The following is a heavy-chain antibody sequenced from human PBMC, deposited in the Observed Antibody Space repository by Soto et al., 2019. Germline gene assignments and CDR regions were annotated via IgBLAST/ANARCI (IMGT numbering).Heavy chain of an antibody. CDR1: GCIVSTNY. Sequence: GGSLRLSCAGSGCIVSTNYMSWVRQAPEKGLEWVSVIYSDESTYYADSVKGRFTISRDNSKNMLYLQMNSLGAEDTAVYYCARDDRRGGYYYYALDVWGQGTTVTVSS. J-gene: IGHJ6*02. D-gene: IGHD3-10*01. CDR2: IYSDEST. CDR3: ARDDRRGGYYYYALDV. V-gene: IGHV3-66*01.